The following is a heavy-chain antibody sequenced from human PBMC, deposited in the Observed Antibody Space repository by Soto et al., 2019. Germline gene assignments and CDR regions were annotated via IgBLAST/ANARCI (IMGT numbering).Heavy chain of an antibody. CDR3: AKPPINYDSSGYFFDY. J-gene: IGHJ4*02. CDR1: GFTFSGYA. Sequence: RXLSCAASGFTFSGYAMSWVRQAPVKGLEWVSAISGSGGSTYYADSVKGRFTISRDNSKNTLYLQMNSLRAEDTAVYYCAKPPINYDSSGYFFDYWGQGTLVTVSS. CDR2: ISGSGGST. V-gene: IGHV3-23*01. D-gene: IGHD3-22*01.